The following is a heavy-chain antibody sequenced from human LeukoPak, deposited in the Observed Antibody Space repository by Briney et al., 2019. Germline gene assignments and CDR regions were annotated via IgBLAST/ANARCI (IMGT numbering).Heavy chain of an antibody. Sequence: SETLSLTCTVSGSISSYYWSWFRQPPGKGLEWIGYIYTSGSTNYNPSLKSRVTISVDTSKTQFSLDLSSVTAADTAVYYCARQKCTSTSCLTKNAFDIWGQGTMVTVSS. D-gene: IGHD2-2*01. V-gene: IGHV4-4*09. CDR2: IYTSGST. CDR1: GSISSYY. CDR3: ARQKCTSTSCLTKNAFDI. J-gene: IGHJ3*02.